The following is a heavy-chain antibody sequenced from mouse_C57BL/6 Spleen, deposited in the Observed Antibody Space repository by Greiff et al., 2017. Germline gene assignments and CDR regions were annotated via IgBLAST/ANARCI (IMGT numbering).Heavy chain of an antibody. V-gene: IGHV1-63*01. J-gene: IGHJ2*01. CDR2: IYPGGGYT. D-gene: IGHD1-1*02. CDR3: ARSRDYGYFDY. Sequence: VQLQESGAELVRPGTSVKMSCKASGYTFTNYWIGWAKQRPGHGLEWIGDIYPGGGYTNYNEKFKGKATLTADKSSSTAYMQCSSLTSEDSAIYYCARSRDYGYFDYWGQGTTLTVSS. CDR1: GYTFTNYW.